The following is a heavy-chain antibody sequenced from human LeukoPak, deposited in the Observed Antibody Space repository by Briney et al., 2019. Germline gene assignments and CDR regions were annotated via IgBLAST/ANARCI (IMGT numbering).Heavy chain of an antibody. CDR2: IKQDGSEK. D-gene: IGHD6-13*01. CDR3: ATSAAGTLSYFDY. J-gene: IGHJ4*02. V-gene: IGHV3-7*01. CDR1: GSTFSSYS. Sequence: PGGSLRLSCAASGSTFSSYSMSWVRQAPGKGLEWVANIKQDGSEKYYVDSVKGRFTISRDNAKNSLYLQMNSLRAEDTAVYYRATSAAGTLSYFDYWGQGTLVTVSS.